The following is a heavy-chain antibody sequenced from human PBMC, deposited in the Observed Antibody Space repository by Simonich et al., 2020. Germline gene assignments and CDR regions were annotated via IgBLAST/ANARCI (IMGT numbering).Heavy chain of an antibody. D-gene: IGHD3-3*01. V-gene: IGHV5-51*03. CDR2: IYPGDTDT. Sequence: EVQLVQSGAEVKKPGESLKISCKGSGYSFTSYWIGWVRQMPGKGLEWMGIIYPGDTDTRYSPSFQGQVTISADKSISTADLQWSSLKASDTAMYYCVRCPVAIFGVVNWYFDLWGRGTLVTVSS. J-gene: IGHJ2*01. CDR1: GYSFTSYW. CDR3: VRCPVAIFGVVNWYFDL.